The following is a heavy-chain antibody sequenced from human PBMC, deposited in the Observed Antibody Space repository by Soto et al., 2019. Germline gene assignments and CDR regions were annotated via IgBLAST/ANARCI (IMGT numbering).Heavy chain of an antibody. CDR2: INSDGSST. J-gene: IGHJ6*02. CDR3: ARDLEYSSSGYYYYGMDV. V-gene: IGHV3-74*01. Sequence: GGSLRLSCAASGFTFSSYWMHWVRQAPGKGLVWVSRINSDGSSTSYADSVKGRFTISRDNAKNTLYLQMNSLRAEDTAVYYCARDLEYSSSGYYYYGMDVWGQGTTVTVSS. D-gene: IGHD6-6*01. CDR1: GFTFSSYW.